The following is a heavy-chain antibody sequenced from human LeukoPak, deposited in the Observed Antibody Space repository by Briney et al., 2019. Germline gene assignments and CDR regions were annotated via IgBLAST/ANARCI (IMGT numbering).Heavy chain of an antibody. V-gene: IGHV4-59*01. J-gene: IGHJ4*02. CDR2: IYYSGST. Sequence: SETLSLTCTVSGGSISSYYWSWIRQPPGKGLEWIGYIYYSGSTNYNPSLKSRVTISVDTSKNEFSLKLTSVTAADTAVYYCAREANYYGSGSYFEGTFDYWGQGSLVTVSS. D-gene: IGHD3-10*01. CDR3: AREANYYGSGSYFEGTFDY. CDR1: GGSISSYY.